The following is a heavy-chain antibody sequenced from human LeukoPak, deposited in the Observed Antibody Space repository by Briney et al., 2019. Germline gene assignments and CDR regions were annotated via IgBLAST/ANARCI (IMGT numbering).Heavy chain of an antibody. CDR3: ARLAGAVAGWFDY. V-gene: IGHV3-7*01. J-gene: IGHJ4*02. Sequence: GGSLRLSCAASGFTFSSYWMSWVRQAPGKGLEWVANIKQDGGEKYYVDSVEGRFTIPRDNAKNSLYLQMNSLRAEDTAVYYCARLAGAVAGWFDYWGQGTLVTVSS. CDR2: IKQDGGEK. CDR1: GFTFSSYW. D-gene: IGHD6-19*01.